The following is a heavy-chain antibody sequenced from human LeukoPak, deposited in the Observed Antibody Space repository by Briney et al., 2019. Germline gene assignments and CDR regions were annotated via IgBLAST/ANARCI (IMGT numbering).Heavy chain of an antibody. CDR1: GFTFSSYG. Sequence: PGGSLRLSCAASGFTFSSYGMSWVRQAPGKGLEWVSAISGSGGSTYYADSVKGRFTISRDNSKNTLYLQMNSLKTDDSAVYYCTTGIAGVSAVWGYWGQGTLVTVSS. D-gene: IGHD6-13*01. V-gene: IGHV3-23*01. J-gene: IGHJ4*02. CDR3: TTGIAGVSAVWGY. CDR2: ISGSGGST.